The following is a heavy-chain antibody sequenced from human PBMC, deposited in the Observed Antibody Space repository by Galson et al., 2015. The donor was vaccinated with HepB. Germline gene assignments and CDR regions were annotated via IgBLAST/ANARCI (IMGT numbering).Heavy chain of an antibody. V-gene: IGHV3-23*01. J-gene: IGHJ1*01. D-gene: IGHD2-2*01. Sequence: SLRLSCAASGFTFSSYAMSWVRQAPGKGLEWVSAISGSGGSTYYADSVKGRFTISRDNSRNTLYLQMNSRRAEDTAVYYFAKASQKLQYQLLLRSAEYFHPWGQGTLVTVSS. CDR2: ISGSGGST. CDR1: GFTFSSYA. CDR3: AKASQKLQYQLLLRSAEYFHP.